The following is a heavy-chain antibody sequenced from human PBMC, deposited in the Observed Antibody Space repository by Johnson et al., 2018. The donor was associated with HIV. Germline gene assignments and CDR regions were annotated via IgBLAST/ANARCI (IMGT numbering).Heavy chain of an antibody. CDR1: GFVVNDNY. J-gene: IGHJ3*02. CDR2: IYSDGRT. Sequence: VQLVESGGGSVQPGGSLRLSCTASGFVVNDNYMTCVRQAPGKGLEWVSVIYSDGRTYYADTVRGRFSISRDNSKNMVHLQVSRLRVEDTAVYYCARVSTATTIALRPYAFDIWGQGTMVTVSS. CDR3: ARVSTATTIALRPYAFDI. V-gene: IGHV3-66*01. D-gene: IGHD5-12*01.